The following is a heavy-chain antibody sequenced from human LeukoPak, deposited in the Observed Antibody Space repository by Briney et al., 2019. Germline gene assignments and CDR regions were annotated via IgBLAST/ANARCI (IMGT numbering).Heavy chain of an antibody. CDR3: AKDSGIEQWLNDY. CDR1: GFTFSSYG. J-gene: IGHJ4*02. CDR2: ISYDGSNK. D-gene: IGHD6-19*01. Sequence: GGSLRLSCAASGFTFSSYGMHWVRQAPGKGLEWVAVISYDGSNKYYADSVKGRFTISRDNSKNTLYLQMNSLRAEDTAVYYCAKDSGIEQWLNDYWGQGTLVTVSS. V-gene: IGHV3-30*18.